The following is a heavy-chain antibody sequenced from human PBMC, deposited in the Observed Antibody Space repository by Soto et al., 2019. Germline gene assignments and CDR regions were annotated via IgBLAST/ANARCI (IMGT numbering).Heavy chain of an antibody. V-gene: IGHV3-73*01. CDR3: TRLPRSSSFVSDAFDI. D-gene: IGHD6-6*01. J-gene: IGHJ3*02. Sequence: PGGSLRLSCAASGFTFSGSAMHWVRQASGKGLEWVGRIRSKANSYATAYAASMKGRFTISRDDSKNTAYLQMNSLKTEDTAVYYCTRLPRSSSFVSDAFDIWGQGTMVTVSS. CDR1: GFTFSGSA. CDR2: IRSKANSYAT.